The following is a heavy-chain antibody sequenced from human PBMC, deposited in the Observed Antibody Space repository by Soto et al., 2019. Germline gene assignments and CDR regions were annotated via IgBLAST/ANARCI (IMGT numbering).Heavy chain of an antibody. CDR1: GGTFSSYA. D-gene: IGHD6-13*01. Sequence: QVQLVQSGAEVKKPGSSVKVSCKASGGTFSSYAISRVRQAPGQGLEWMGGIIPIFGTANYAQKFQGRVTITADESTSTAYMELSSLRSEDTAVYYCASYEGIAAAGTYGMDVWGQGTTVTVSS. CDR3: ASYEGIAAAGTYGMDV. J-gene: IGHJ6*02. V-gene: IGHV1-69*01. CDR2: IIPIFGTA.